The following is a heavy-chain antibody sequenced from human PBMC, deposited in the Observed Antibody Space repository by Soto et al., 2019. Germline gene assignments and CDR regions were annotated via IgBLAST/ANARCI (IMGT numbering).Heavy chain of an antibody. J-gene: IGHJ3*02. V-gene: IGHV3-7*01. Sequence: SLRLSCAASGFTFSRFWMTWVRQAPGKGLEWVAIIKEDGNEKYYVDSVKGRFTISRDNAKNLLSLQMNSLRAEDTAVYYCAREYGAYGESAFDSWGQGTMVTVSS. CDR1: GFTFSRFW. CDR3: AREYGAYGESAFDS. D-gene: IGHD4-17*01. CDR2: IKEDGNEK.